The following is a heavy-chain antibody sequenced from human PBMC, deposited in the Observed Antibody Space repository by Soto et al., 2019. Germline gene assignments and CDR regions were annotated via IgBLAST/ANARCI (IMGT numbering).Heavy chain of an antibody. CDR2: ISSGGTYI. D-gene: IGHD7-27*01. CDR1: GFTFIGYS. J-gene: IGHJ4*02. CDR3: AKNWGDY. Sequence: EVQLVESGGGLVKPGGSLRLSCAASGFTFIGYSMNWVRQAPGKGLEWVSSISSGGTYIYYADSVKGRFTISRDNTKNSLFLHMTSLRAEATAVYYCAKNWGDYWGQGTLVTVSS. V-gene: IGHV3-21*01.